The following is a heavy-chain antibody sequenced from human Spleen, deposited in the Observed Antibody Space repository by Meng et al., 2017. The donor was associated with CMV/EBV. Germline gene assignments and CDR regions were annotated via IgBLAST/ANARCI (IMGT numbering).Heavy chain of an antibody. J-gene: IGHJ3*02. V-gene: IGHV3-30*04. CDR2: ISYDGNDK. CDR1: GFTFTTIS. Sequence: GESLKISCAASGFTFTTISVHWVRQAPGKGLEWVADISYDGNDKYYADSVKGRFTISRDNSKNTLYLQMNGLRAEDSAVYFCAREGYTLGRFGAFDIWGQGTMVTVSS. CDR3: AREGYTLGRFGAFDI. D-gene: IGHD2-2*02.